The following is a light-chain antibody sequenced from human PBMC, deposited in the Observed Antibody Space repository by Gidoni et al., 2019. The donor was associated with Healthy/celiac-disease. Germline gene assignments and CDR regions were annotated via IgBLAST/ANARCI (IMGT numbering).Light chain of an antibody. CDR2: EVS. Sequence: QSDLTQPPSASGSPGQSVTISFTGTSSDVGGYNYVSWYQQHPGKAPKLMIYEVSKRPSGVPDRFSGSKSGNTASLTVSGLQAEDEADYYCSSYAGSNNFPYVFGTGTKVTVL. CDR3: SSYAGSNNFPYV. V-gene: IGLV2-8*01. J-gene: IGLJ1*01. CDR1: SSDVGGYNY.